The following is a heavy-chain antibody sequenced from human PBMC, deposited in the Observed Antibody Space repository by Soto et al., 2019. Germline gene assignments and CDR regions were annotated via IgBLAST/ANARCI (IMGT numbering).Heavy chain of an antibody. CDR1: GFTFDDYT. D-gene: IGHD2-15*01. CDR3: AKDRPSYCSGGSCYPENYFDY. J-gene: IGHJ4*02. V-gene: IGHV3-43*01. Sequence: HPGGSLRLSCAASGFTFDDYTMHWVRQAPGKGLEWVSLISWDGGSTYYADSVKGRFTISRDNSKNSLYLQMNSLRTEDTALYYCAKDRPSYCSGGSCYPENYFDYWGQGTLVTVSS. CDR2: ISWDGGST.